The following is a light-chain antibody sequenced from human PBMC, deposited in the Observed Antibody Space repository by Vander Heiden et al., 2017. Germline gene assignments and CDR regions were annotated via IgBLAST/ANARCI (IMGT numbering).Light chain of an antibody. CDR2: SAS. Sequence: IRMTQSPSSFSASTGDRVTITCRASQDISSYVAWYQQKPGKAPKLLIYSASTMQSGVPSRFSGSGAGTDFTLTISCLQSEDFATYYCQQYNNSPFTFGPGTRVDF. CDR3: QQYNNSPFT. V-gene: IGKV1-8*01. CDR1: QDISSY. J-gene: IGKJ3*01.